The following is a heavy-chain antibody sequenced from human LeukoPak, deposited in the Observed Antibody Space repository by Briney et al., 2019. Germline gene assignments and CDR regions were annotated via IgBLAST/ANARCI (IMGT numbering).Heavy chain of an antibody. D-gene: IGHD3-16*01. CDR3: VCLGLGGLSLD. Sequence: GGSLRLSCAASGFTFSSYWMSWVRQAPGKGLEWVANIKQDGSEKYYVDSVKGRFTISRDNAKNSLYLQMNSLRVEDTAVYYCVCLGLGGLSLDWGQGTLVTVSS. CDR1: GFTFSSYW. V-gene: IGHV3-7*01. CDR2: IKQDGSEK. J-gene: IGHJ4*02.